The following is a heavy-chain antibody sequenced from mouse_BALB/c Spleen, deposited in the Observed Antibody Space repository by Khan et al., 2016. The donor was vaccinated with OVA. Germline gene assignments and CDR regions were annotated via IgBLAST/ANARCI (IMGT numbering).Heavy chain of an antibody. CDR3: ARGEALYYFDY. J-gene: IGHJ2*01. D-gene: IGHD3-2*02. CDR2: IYPGTDNT. Sequence: QVQLKQSGTELVRPGASVKLSCKTSGYIFTSYWIHWVKQRSGQGLEWIARIYPGTDNTYYNEKLKDKATLTADKSSSTAYLQLSSLKAEDSAVYFCARGEALYYFDYWGQGTTLTVSS. V-gene: IGHV1-76*01. CDR1: GYIFTSYW.